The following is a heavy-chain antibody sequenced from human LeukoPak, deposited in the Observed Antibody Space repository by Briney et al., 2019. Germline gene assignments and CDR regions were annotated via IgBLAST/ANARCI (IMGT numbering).Heavy chain of an antibody. J-gene: IGHJ4*02. CDR2: ISAYNGNT. Sequence: ASVKVSCKASGYTFTSYGISWVRQAPGQGLEWMGWISAYNGNTNYAQKLQGRVTTTTDTSTSTAYMELRSLRSDDTAVYYCARGITGAIFGVVISYYFDYWGQGTLVTVSS. CDR3: ARGITGAIFGVVISYYFDY. V-gene: IGHV1-18*01. D-gene: IGHD3-3*01. CDR1: GYTFTSYG.